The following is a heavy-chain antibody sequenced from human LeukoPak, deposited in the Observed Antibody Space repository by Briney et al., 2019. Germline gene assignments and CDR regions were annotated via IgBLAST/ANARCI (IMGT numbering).Heavy chain of an antibody. J-gene: IGHJ5*02. CDR2: VDVHGQGT. Sequence: GGSLRLSCPASGFTFSSYWMHWVRQAPGKGPVWVSRVDVHGQGTAYADSVRGRFTISRDNAKNTLSLQMNSLSAEDTAVYYCARSNYDSTTFYYHLDLWGQGTLVTVSS. CDR1: GFTFSSYW. CDR3: ARSNYDSTTFYYHLDL. V-gene: IGHV3-74*01. D-gene: IGHD2/OR15-2a*01.